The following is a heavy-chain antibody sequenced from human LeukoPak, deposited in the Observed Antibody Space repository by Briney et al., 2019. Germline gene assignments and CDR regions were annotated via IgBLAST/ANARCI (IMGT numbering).Heavy chain of an antibody. J-gene: IGHJ5*02. CDR2: IYHSGSA. CDR3: AGDPRWLTPDCTSTSCYENYFDP. V-gene: IGHV4-38-2*02. CDR1: GYSISSGYQ. Sequence: SETLPLTCGVSGYSISSGYQWAWIRQSPGKGLEWIGSIYHSGSAHYNPSLKSRVTISVETSKNQFSLNIYSVTAADTAVYYCAGDPRWLTPDCTSTSCYENYFDPWGQGTLVTVSS. D-gene: IGHD2-2*01.